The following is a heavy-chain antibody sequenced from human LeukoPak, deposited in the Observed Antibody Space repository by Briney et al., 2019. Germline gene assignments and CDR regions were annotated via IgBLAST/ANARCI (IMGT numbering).Heavy chain of an antibody. CDR1: GFTFSDYY. V-gene: IGHV3-11*04. Sequence: PGGSLRLSCATSGFTFSDYYMSWIRQAPGKGLEWVSYISSSGSTIYYADSVKGRFTISRGNAKNSLYLQMNSLRAEDTAVYYCARDHSPFWLSLWGQGTLVTVSS. CDR2: ISSSGSTI. J-gene: IGHJ4*02. CDR3: ARDHSPFWLSL. D-gene: IGHD3-22*01.